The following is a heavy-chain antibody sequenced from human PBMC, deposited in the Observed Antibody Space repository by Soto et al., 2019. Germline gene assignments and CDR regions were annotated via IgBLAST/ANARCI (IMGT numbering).Heavy chain of an antibody. CDR2: INPNSGGT. CDR1: GYTFTGYY. D-gene: IGHD6-19*01. V-gene: IGHV1-2*04. Sequence: ASVKVSCKASGYTFTGYYMHWVRQAPGQGLEWMGWINPNSGGTNYAQKFQGWVTMTRDTSISTAYMELSRLRSDDTAVYYCASAPGIAVAGTWSDYYGMDVWGQGTTVTVSS. CDR3: ASAPGIAVAGTWSDYYGMDV. J-gene: IGHJ6*02.